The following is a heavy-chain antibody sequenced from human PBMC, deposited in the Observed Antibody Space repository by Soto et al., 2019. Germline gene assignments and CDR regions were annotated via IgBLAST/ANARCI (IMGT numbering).Heavy chain of an antibody. J-gene: IGHJ4*02. D-gene: IGHD2-15*01. CDR1: GGTFSTYT. Sequence: QVQLVQSGAEVKKPGSSVKVSCKASGGTFSTYTISWVRQAPGQGLEWMGRIAPIINIPDYSHKFKGRVKITADKYTTTAYMELSSLRSEDTAVYYCARAMCFGGSCYLEVWGQGTLVTVSS. V-gene: IGHV1-69*02. CDR2: IAPIINIP. CDR3: ARAMCFGGSCYLEV.